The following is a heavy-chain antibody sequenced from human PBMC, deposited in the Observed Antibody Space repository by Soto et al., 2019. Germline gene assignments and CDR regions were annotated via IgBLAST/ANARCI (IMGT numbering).Heavy chain of an antibody. Sequence: QVQLVESGGGLAKPGGSLRLSCAASGFTFSDYYMSWIRQAPGKGLEWVSYISPSGGTIYYADSVKGRFTLSRDNAKNSLYLQMNSLRAEDTAVYHCVRVGYAYGNDPWGQGTLVAVSS. V-gene: IGHV3-11*01. CDR1: GFTFSDYY. CDR2: ISPSGGTI. CDR3: VRVGYAYGNDP. D-gene: IGHD3-10*01. J-gene: IGHJ5*02.